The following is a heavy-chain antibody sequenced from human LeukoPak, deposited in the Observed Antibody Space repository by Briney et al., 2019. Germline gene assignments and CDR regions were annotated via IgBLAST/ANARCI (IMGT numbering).Heavy chain of an antibody. J-gene: IGHJ4*02. CDR3: ARGHYDVLAASYKWTPDY. Sequence: PGGSLRLSCAASGFTFNTFNMNWDRQAPGKGLEWVSSITSGGDYIYYADSVKGRFTTSRDNAKNSLSLQLNSLRVEDTAVYYCARGHYDVLAASYKWTPDYWGQGTLVTVSS. CDR2: ITSGGDYI. CDR1: GFTFNTFN. V-gene: IGHV3-21*01. D-gene: IGHD3-9*01.